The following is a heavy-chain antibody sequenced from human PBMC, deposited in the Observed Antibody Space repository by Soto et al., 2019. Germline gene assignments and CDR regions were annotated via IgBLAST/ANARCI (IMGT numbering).Heavy chain of an antibody. D-gene: IGHD1-1*01. CDR1: GYTFTSYG. Sequence: QVHLVQSGAEVKKPGASVKVSCKASGYTFTSYGITWVRQAPGQGLEWMGWISAHNGNTDYAQKLQGRVIVTRDTSTSTAYMELWSLISHDTAVYYCARGRYGDYWGQGALVTVSS. CDR3: ARGRYGDY. CDR2: ISAHNGNT. V-gene: IGHV1-18*01. J-gene: IGHJ4*02.